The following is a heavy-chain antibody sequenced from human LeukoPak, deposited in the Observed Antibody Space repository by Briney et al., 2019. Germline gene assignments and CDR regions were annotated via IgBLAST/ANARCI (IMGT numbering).Heavy chain of an antibody. CDR3: ARAYSYGNDAFDI. Sequence: ASVKVSCKASGYTFTDYYMHWVRQAPGQGLEWMGWINPNSGGTNYAQKFQGRVTMTRDTSISTAYMELSRLRSDDTAVYYCARAYSYGNDAFDIWGQGTMVTVSS. J-gene: IGHJ3*02. CDR2: INPNSGGT. D-gene: IGHD5-18*01. CDR1: GYTFTDYY. V-gene: IGHV1-2*02.